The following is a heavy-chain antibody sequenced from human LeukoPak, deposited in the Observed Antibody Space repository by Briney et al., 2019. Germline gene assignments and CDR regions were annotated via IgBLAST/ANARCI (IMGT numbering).Heavy chain of an antibody. V-gene: IGHV3-23*01. J-gene: IGHJ4*02. CDR1: GFTFGSYA. D-gene: IGHD3-22*01. Sequence: GGSLRLSCAASGFTFGSYAMSWVRQAPGKGLEWVSAISGSGGSTYYADSVKGRFTISRDNSKNTLYLQMNSLRAEDTAVYYCAKTKISSGYLPRDWGQGTLVTVSS. CDR2: ISGSGGST. CDR3: AKTKISSGYLPRD.